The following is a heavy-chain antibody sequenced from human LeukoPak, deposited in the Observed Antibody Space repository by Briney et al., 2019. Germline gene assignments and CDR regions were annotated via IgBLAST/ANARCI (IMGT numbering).Heavy chain of an antibody. V-gene: IGHV3-7*03. CDR3: ARDGLPFDY. J-gene: IGHJ4*02. Sequence: PGGSLRLSCAASGFTFRSYWMSWVRQAPGKGLEWVANMNQDGTEKYYVDSVKGRFTISRDNAKNSLYLQMNSLRVEDTAVYYCARDGLPFDYWGQGTPVTVSS. CDR1: GFTFRSYW. CDR2: MNQDGTEK.